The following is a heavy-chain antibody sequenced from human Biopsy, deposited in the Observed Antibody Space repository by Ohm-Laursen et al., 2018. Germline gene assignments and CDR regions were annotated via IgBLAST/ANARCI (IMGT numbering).Heavy chain of an antibody. CDR3: ASVVLGPTNDAFDL. J-gene: IGHJ3*01. D-gene: IGHD3-22*01. CDR2: ISSGGST. Sequence: SETLSLTCTVSGGSFTGHYWTWIRQPPGKGLEVVGYISSGGSTNYNPSLKSRVTMSVDTSKKQLSLRLRSVTAADTAMYYCASVVLGPTNDAFDLWGQGTMVVVSS. V-gene: IGHV4-59*11. CDR1: GGSFTGHY.